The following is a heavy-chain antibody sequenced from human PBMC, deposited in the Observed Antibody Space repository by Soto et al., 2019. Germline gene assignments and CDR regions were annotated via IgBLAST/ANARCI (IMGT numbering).Heavy chain of an antibody. CDR3: ASRSSGSYCDY. CDR2: ISGSGGST. J-gene: IGHJ4*02. V-gene: IGHV3-23*01. CDR1: GFTFSNYA. Sequence: EVQLLESGGGLVQPGGSLRLSCAASGFTFSNYAISWVRKAPGKGLEWVSIISGSGGSTYYADSVKGRFIISRDNSKNTLYLQMNSLRAEDTAVYYCASRSSGSYCDYWGQGTLVTVSS. D-gene: IGHD6-19*01.